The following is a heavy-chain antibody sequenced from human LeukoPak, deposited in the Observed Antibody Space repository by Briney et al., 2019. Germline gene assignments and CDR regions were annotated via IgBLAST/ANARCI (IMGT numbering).Heavy chain of an antibody. CDR1: GYTFTSYD. J-gene: IGHJ4*02. V-gene: IGHV1-8*01. CDR2: MNPNSGNT. Sequence: ASVKVSCKASGYTFTSYDINWVRQATGQGLEWMGWMNPNSGNTGYAQKFQGRVTMTKNTSISTAYMELSSLRSEDTALYYCARAQQQLASKDYWGQGTLVTVSS. CDR3: ARAQQQLASKDY. D-gene: IGHD6-13*01.